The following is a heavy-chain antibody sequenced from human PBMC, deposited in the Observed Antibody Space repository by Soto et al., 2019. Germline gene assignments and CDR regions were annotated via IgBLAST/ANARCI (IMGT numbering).Heavy chain of an antibody. CDR3: ARDEPNYYDSSGSRLQFDY. J-gene: IGHJ4*02. D-gene: IGHD3-22*01. Sequence: QVQLVQSGAEVKKPGSSVKVSCKASGGTFSSYAISWVRQAPGQGLEWMGGIIPIFGTANYAQKFQGRVTITADESASTDYMELSSLGSEDTAVYYCARDEPNYYDSSGSRLQFDYWGQGALVTVSS. CDR2: IIPIFGTA. V-gene: IGHV1-69*12. CDR1: GGTFSSYA.